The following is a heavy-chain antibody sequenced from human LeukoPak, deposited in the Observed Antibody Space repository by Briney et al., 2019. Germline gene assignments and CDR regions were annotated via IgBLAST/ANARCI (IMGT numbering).Heavy chain of an antibody. V-gene: IGHV3-48*03. Sequence: GSLRLSCAASGFTFSSYEMNWVRQAPGKRLEWVSYISSSGSTIYYADSVKGRFNISRDNAKNSLYLQMNSLRAEDTAVYYCAELGITMIGGVWGKGTTVTISS. CDR2: ISSSGSTI. CDR1: GFTFSSYE. J-gene: IGHJ6*04. D-gene: IGHD3-10*02. CDR3: AELGITMIGGV.